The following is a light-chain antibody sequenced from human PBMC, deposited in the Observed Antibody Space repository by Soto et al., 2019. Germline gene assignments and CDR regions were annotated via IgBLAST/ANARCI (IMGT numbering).Light chain of an antibody. Sequence: DIQMTQSPSSLSASVGDRITITCHSSQFIGNYLNWYQQKPGKAPKLLIFDASNLHTGVPSKFSGTGFGTIFTLANNFGPPGDCAKYFFQKYKWLPLTFGGGTKVDIK. CDR2: DAS. J-gene: IGKJ4*01. CDR3: QKYKWLPLT. CDR1: QFIGNY. V-gene: IGKV1-33*01.